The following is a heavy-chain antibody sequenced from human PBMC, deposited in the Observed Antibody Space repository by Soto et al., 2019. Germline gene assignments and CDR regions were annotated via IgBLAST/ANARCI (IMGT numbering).Heavy chain of an antibody. J-gene: IGHJ4*01. D-gene: IGHD3-10*01. V-gene: IGHV3-15*07. CDR1: GFPFSNAW. CDR2: VKSKTDGGSA. Sequence: PGGSLRLSCAASGFPFSNAWINWVRQTPGTGLQWVGRVKSKTDGGSADYAAPVKGRFAVSRDDSKNIVYLQMNSVKIEDTGVYYCTTDSRTTMPEVRFDYWGHGTLVTAPQ. CDR3: TTDSRTTMPEVRFDY.